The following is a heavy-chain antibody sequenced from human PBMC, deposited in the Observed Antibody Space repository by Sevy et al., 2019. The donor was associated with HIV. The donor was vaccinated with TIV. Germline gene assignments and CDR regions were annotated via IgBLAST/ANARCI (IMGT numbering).Heavy chain of an antibody. J-gene: IGHJ4*02. CDR1: RFTFSSYW. Sequence: GGSLRLSCAASRFTFSSYWMHWVRQAPGKGLVWVSRINSDGSSTSYADSVKGRFTISRDNAKNTLYLQMNSLRAEDTAVYYCARERAFFWSGSYDYWGQGTLVTVSS. V-gene: IGHV3-74*01. CDR3: ARERAFFWSGSYDY. D-gene: IGHD3-3*01. CDR2: INSDGSST.